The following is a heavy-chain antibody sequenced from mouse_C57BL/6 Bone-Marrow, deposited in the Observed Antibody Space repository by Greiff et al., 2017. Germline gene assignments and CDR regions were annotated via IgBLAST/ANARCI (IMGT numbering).Heavy chain of an antibody. CDR3: ARYFPHYYGSSYFDY. CDR2: IRNKANGYTT. CDR1: GFTFTDYY. V-gene: IGHV7-3*01. D-gene: IGHD1-1*01. Sequence: EVKLMESGGGLVQPGGSLSLSCAASGFTFTDYYMSWVRQPPGKALEWLGFIRNKANGYTTEYSASVKGRFTISRDNSQSILYLQMNALRAEDSATYYCARYFPHYYGSSYFDYWGQGTTLTVSS. J-gene: IGHJ2*01.